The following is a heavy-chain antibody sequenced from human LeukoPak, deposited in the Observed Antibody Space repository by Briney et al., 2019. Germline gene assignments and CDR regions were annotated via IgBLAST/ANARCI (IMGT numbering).Heavy chain of an antibody. J-gene: IGHJ4*02. Sequence: PGRSLRLSCAASGFTFSSYAMHWVRQAPGKGLEWVAVISYDGSNKYYADSVKGRFTISRDNSKNTLYLQMNSLRAEDTAVYYCASRPWYQLPQIDYWGQGTLVTVSS. CDR1: GFTFSSYA. CDR3: ASRPWYQLPQIDY. CDR2: ISYDGSNK. V-gene: IGHV3-30-3*01. D-gene: IGHD2-2*01.